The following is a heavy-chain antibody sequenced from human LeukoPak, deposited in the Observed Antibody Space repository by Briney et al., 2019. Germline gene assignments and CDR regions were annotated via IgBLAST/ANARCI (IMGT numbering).Heavy chain of an antibody. CDR3: ARGERAKLQDY. V-gene: IGHV1-8*03. J-gene: IGHJ4*02. CDR1: GGTFSSYA. Sequence: GASVKVSCKASGGTFSSYAISWVRQAPGQGLEWMGWMNPNSGNTGYAQKFQGRVTITRNTSISTAYMKLSSLRSEDTAVYYCARGERAKLQDYWGQGTLVTVSS. D-gene: IGHD1-26*01. CDR2: MNPNSGNT.